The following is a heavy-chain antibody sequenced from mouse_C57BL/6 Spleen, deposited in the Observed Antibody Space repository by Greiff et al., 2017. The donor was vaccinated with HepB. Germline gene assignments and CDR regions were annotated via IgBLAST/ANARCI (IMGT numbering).Heavy chain of an antibody. J-gene: IGHJ3*01. CDR3: AGNWDAAY. CDR2: ISSGSSTI. V-gene: IGHV5-17*01. CDR1: GFTFSDYG. D-gene: IGHD4-1*01. Sequence: EVKLVESGGGLVKPGGSLKLSCAASGFTFSDYGMHWVRQAPEKGLEWVAYISSGSSTIYYADTVKGRFTISRDNANNTLFLQMTSLRSEDTAMYYCAGNWDAAYWGQGTLVTVSA.